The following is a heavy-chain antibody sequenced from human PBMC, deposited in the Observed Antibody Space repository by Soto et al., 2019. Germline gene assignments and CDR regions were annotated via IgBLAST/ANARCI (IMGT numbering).Heavy chain of an antibody. CDR1: GFTFSLCA. D-gene: IGHD3-22*01. V-gene: IGHV3-23*01. CDR2: MRSSGGDT. Sequence: PGGSLRLSCAASGFTFSLCAMSWVRQAPGKGLEWVSSMRSSGGDTYYADSVRGRFTISRDDSKNTLYLQMNSLRAEDTAVYYCAKNPGYYYDSTGYHFDYWGQGTLVTVSS. CDR3: AKNPGYYYDSTGYHFDY. J-gene: IGHJ4*02.